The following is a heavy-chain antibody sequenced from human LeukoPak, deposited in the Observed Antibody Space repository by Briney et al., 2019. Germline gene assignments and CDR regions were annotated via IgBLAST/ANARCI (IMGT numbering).Heavy chain of an antibody. J-gene: IGHJ4*02. V-gene: IGHV4-34*01. CDR2: INHSGST. CDR3: ARHKKKYYYDSSGLFDY. CDR1: GGSFSGYY. Sequence: SETLSLTCAVYGGSFSGYYWSWIRQPPGKGLEWIGEINHSGSTNYDPSLKSRVTISVDTSKNQFSLKLSSVTAADTAVYYCARHKKKYYYDSSGLFDYWGQGTLVTVSS. D-gene: IGHD3-22*01.